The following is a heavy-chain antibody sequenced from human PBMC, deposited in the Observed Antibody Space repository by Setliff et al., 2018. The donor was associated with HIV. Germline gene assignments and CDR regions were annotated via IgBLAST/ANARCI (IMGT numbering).Heavy chain of an antibody. CDR2: IHSGGST. V-gene: IGHV3-53*01. D-gene: IGHD3-22*01. J-gene: IGHJ3*02. CDR1: GFTVSSNY. Sequence: GGSLRLSCAASGFTVSSNYMSWVRQAPGKGLEWVSVIHSGGSTYYADSVKGRFTISRDNSKNTLYLQMNSLRAEDTAVYYCARAMVPDSSGYYRPPAFDIWGQGTMVTVSS. CDR3: ARAMVPDSSGYYRPPAFDI.